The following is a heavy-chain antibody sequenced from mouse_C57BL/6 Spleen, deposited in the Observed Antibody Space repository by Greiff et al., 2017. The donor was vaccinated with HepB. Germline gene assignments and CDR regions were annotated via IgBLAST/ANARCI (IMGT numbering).Heavy chain of an antibody. CDR2: INPNNGGT. Sequence: EVQLQQSGPELVKPGASVKIPCKASGYTFTDYNMDWVKQSHGKSLEWIGDINPNNGGTIYNQKFKGKATLTVDKSSSTAYMELRSLTSEDTAVYYCARTQITTVVAHFDVWGTGTTVTVSS. CDR3: ARTQITTVVAHFDV. CDR1: GYTFTDYN. J-gene: IGHJ1*03. D-gene: IGHD1-1*01. V-gene: IGHV1-18*01.